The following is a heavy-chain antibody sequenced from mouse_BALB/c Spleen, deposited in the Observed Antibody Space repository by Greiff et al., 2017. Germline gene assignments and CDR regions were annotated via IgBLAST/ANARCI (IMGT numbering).Heavy chain of an antibody. Sequence: QVQLKESGPGLVQPSQSLSITCTVSGFSLTSYGVHWVRQSPGKGLEWLGVIWSGGSTDYNAAFISRLSISKDNSKSQVFFKMNSLQANDTAIYYCSRNHYGYGWFAYWGQGTLVTVSA. CDR3: SRNHYGYGWFAY. CDR2: IWSGGST. V-gene: IGHV2-2*02. D-gene: IGHD1-2*01. J-gene: IGHJ3*01. CDR1: GFSLTSYG.